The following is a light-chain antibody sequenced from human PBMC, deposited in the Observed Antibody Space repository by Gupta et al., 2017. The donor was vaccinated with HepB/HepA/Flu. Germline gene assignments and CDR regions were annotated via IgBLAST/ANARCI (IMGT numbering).Light chain of an antibody. V-gene: IGKV2-28*01. CDR2: LAS. CDR1: QSLLHSDGYNY. Sequence: DIVLTQSPLSLPLTPGEPASLSCRVSQSLLHSDGYNYLLCYLQKPGQSPQLLIYLASNRVSSVPDRFCGSRACTDFTLKISRVEAEDVGVYYCMQALQTPWTFGQGTKVDIK. CDR3: MQALQTPWT. J-gene: IGKJ1*01.